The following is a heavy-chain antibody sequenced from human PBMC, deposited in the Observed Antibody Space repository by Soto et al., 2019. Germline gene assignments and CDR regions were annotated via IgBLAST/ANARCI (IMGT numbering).Heavy chain of an antibody. CDR1: GFTFSSYW. J-gene: IGHJ4*02. V-gene: IGHV3-7*01. CDR2: IKQDGSEE. D-gene: IGHD6-13*01. CDR3: ARVRGYSLWSLYFDY. Sequence: PGGSLRLSCAASGFTFSSYWMSWVRQAPGRGLEWVANIKQDGSEEYYVDSVKGRFTISRDNAKNSLYLQMNSLRAEDTAVYYCARVRGYSLWSLYFDYWGQGTLVTVSS.